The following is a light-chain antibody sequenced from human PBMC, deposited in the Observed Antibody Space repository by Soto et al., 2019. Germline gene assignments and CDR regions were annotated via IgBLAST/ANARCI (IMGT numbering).Light chain of an antibody. CDR1: SGDVGGYNY. CDR3: TSYTSSSPLV. J-gene: IGLJ1*01. Sequence: QSALTQPASVSGSPGQSITISCTGTSGDVGGYNYVSWYQHHPGKAPKLMIYEVVNRPSGVSNRFSGSKSGNTASLTISGLQAEDEADYYCTSYTSSSPLVFGTGTKLTVL. CDR2: EVV. V-gene: IGLV2-14*01.